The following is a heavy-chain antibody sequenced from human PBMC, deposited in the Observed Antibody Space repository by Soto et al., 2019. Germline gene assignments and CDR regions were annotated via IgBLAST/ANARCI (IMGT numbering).Heavy chain of an antibody. D-gene: IGHD6-19*01. V-gene: IGHV3-48*03. J-gene: IGHJ6*02. Sequence: PGGSLRLSCAASGFTFSSYEMNWVRQAPGKGLEWVSYISSSGSTIYYADSVKGRFTISRDNAKNSLYLQMNSLRAEDTAVYYCAREGSITQWPGEPQHCYYYGMDVWGQGTTVTVSS. CDR1: GFTFSSYE. CDR3: AREGSITQWPGEPQHCYYYGMDV. CDR2: ISSSGSTI.